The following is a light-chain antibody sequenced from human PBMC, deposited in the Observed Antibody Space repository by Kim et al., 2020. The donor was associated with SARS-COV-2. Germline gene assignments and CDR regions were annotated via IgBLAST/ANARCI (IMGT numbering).Light chain of an antibody. CDR1: SGSIASSY. CDR2: EDH. CDR3: QSYDNTNWV. Sequence: GKTVTISCTRSSGSIASSYVQWFQQRPASAPTTVIYEDHHRPSGVPDRFSGSTDRSSNSASLTISGLEFEDEADYYCQSYDNTNWVLGGGTKVTVL. V-gene: IGLV6-57*03. J-gene: IGLJ3*02.